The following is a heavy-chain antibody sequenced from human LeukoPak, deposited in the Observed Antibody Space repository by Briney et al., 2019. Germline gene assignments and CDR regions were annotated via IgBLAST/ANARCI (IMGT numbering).Heavy chain of an antibody. CDR1: GGSISSGGYY. V-gene: IGHV4-61*08. Sequence: PSETLSLTCTVSGGSISSGGYYWSWIRQHPGKGLEWIGNILISGSTNYTPSLKSRITISVDPSKNQFSLKLNSVTAADTAVYYCARRERLRGYCSNGECYRYALDIWGQGTMVTVSS. D-gene: IGHD2-8*01. CDR2: ILISGST. J-gene: IGHJ3*02. CDR3: ARRERLRGYCSNGECYRYALDI.